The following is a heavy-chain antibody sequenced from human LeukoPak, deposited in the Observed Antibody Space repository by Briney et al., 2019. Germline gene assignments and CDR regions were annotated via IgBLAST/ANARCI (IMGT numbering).Heavy chain of an antibody. D-gene: IGHD7-27*01. V-gene: IGHV4-31*03. CDR1: GGSISSGGYY. CDR2: IYYSGST. Sequence: SETLSLTCTVSGGSISSGGYYWSWIRQHPGKGLEWIGYIYYSGSTYYNPSLKSRVTISVDTSKNQFSLKLSSVTAADTAVYYCARDPSGDGGYYFDYWGQGTLVTVSS. CDR3: ARDPSGDGGYYFDY. J-gene: IGHJ4*02.